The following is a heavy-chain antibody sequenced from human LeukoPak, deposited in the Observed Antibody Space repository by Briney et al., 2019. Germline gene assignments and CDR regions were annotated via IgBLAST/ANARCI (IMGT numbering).Heavy chain of an antibody. J-gene: IGHJ3*02. V-gene: IGHV1-69*13. CDR2: IIPIFGTA. CDR3: ARGPVVDTAMVDAFDI. CDR1: GGTFSSYA. Sequence: SVRVSCKASGGTFSSYAISWVRQAPGQGLEWMGGIIPIFGTADYAQKFQGRVTITADESTSTAYMELSSLRSEDTAVYYCARGPVVDTAMVDAFDIWGQGTMVTVSS. D-gene: IGHD5-18*01.